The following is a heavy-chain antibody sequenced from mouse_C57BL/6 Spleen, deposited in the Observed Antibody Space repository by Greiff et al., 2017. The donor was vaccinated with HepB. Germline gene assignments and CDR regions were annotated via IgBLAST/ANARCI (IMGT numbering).Heavy chain of an antibody. V-gene: IGHV3-6*01. CDR3: ASSLGRYFDY. D-gene: IGHD4-1*01. Sequence: EVKLMESGPGLVKPSQSLSLTCSVTGYSITSGYYWNWIRQFPGNKLEWMGYISYDGSNNYNPSLKNRISITRDTSKNQFFLKLNSVTTEDTATYYCASSLGRYFDYWGQGTTLTVSS. CDR2: ISYDGSN. CDR1: GYSITSGYY. J-gene: IGHJ2*01.